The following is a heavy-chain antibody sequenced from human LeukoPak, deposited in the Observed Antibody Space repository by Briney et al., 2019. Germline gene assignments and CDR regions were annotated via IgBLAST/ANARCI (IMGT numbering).Heavy chain of an antibody. CDR2: IWYDGSNK. V-gene: IGHV3-30*02. CDR1: GFTFSNYG. J-gene: IGHJ4*02. D-gene: IGHD2-8*01. Sequence: PGGSLRLSCAASGFTFSNYGMHWARQAPGKGLEWVAFIWYDGSNKYYVDSVKGRFTISRDNSENTLFLQMSSLRTEDTAVYYCAKDPLGFCTRATCRYLDSWGQGTLVTVSS. CDR3: AKDPLGFCTRATCRYLDS.